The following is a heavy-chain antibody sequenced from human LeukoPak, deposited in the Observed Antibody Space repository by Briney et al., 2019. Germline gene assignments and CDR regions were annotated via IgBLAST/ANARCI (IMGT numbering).Heavy chain of an antibody. D-gene: IGHD3-16*02. J-gene: IGHJ4*02. V-gene: IGHV4-59*07. Sequence: SDTLSLTCTVSGGSISSYYWSWIRQPPGKGLEWIGYIYYSGSTNYNPSLKSRVTISVDTSKNQFSLKLSSVTAADTAVYYCARGRDDYVWGNYRFDYWGQGTLVTVSS. CDR1: GGSISSYY. CDR3: ARGRDDYVWGNYRFDY. CDR2: IYYSGST.